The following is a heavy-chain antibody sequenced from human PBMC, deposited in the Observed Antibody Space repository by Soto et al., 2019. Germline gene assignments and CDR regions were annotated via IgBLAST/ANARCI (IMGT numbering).Heavy chain of an antibody. CDR3: ARGRPQPH. J-gene: IGHJ4*02. D-gene: IGHD5-18*01. CDR1: GFTFSAYW. Sequence: GGSLRLSCAASGFTFSAYWMSWVRQAPGKGLEWVANINQDGSLKYYVDSVKGRFTISRDNAKNSFYLQMNSLRAEDTAVYYSARGRPQPHWGQGTLVTVSS. V-gene: IGHV3-7*04. CDR2: INQDGSLK.